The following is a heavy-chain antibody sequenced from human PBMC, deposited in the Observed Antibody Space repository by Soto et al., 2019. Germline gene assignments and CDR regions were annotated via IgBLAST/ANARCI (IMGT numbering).Heavy chain of an antibody. CDR1: GFTVSSNY. V-gene: IGHV3-53*02. CDR2: IYSGGST. J-gene: IGHJ4*02. D-gene: IGHD1-1*01. CDR3: QATSAKDY. Sequence: EVQLVETGEGLIQPGGSLRLSCAVSGFTVSSNYMSWVRQAPGKGLEWVSLIYSGGSTNYADSVKGRFTISRDNSKNTMFLQMNGLRAEDTAVYYCQATSAKDYWRQGTLVTVSS.